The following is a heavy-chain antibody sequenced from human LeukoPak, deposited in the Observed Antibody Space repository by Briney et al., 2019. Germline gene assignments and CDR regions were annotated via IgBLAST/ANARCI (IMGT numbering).Heavy chain of an antibody. CDR1: GFTFSSYG. V-gene: IGHV3-30*18. J-gene: IGHJ6*02. CDR2: ISYDGSNK. CDR3: AKEGGETVVTPYYYYGMDV. Sequence: GGSLRLSCAASGFTFSSYGMHWVRQAPGKGLEWVAVISYDGSNKYYADSVKGRFTISRDNSKNTLYLQMNSLRAEDTAVYYCAKEGGETVVTPYYYYGMDVGAQGTTVTVPS. D-gene: IGHD2-21*02.